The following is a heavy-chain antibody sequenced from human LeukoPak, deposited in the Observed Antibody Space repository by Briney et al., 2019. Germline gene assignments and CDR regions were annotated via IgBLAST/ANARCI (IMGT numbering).Heavy chain of an antibody. CDR2: ISDRGST. CDR1: GGSIKTYL. J-gene: IGHJ4*02. Sequence: SETLSLTCTVSGGSIKTYLWSWIRQPAGKGLEWIGRISDRGSTNYNPSLKSRLIMSVDASKNQFSLQLISVTAADTAVYYCARGPTDYGAGTEFEHWGQGTLVIVSS. V-gene: IGHV4-4*07. CDR3: ARGPTDYGAGTEFEH. D-gene: IGHD3-10*01.